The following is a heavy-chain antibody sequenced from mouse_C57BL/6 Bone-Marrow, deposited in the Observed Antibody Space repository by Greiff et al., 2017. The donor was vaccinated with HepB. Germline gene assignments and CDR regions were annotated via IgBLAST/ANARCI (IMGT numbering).Heavy chain of an antibody. Sequence: QVTLKVSGPGILQPSQTLSLTCSFSGFSLSTFGMGVGWIRQPSGKGLEWLAHIWWDEDKYYNPALKSRLTISKDTSQNQVFLKIDNVDTADTATYYCARIEGYYDYSWFAYWGQGTLVTVSA. V-gene: IGHV8-8*01. CDR2: IWWDEDK. CDR3: ARIEGYYDYSWFAY. CDR1: GFSLSTFGMG. J-gene: IGHJ3*01. D-gene: IGHD2-4*01.